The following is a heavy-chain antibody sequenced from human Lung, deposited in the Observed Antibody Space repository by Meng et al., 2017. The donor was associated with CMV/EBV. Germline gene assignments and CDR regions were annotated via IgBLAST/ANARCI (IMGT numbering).Heavy chain of an antibody. CDR2: INPSGGRT. V-gene: IGHV1-46*01. CDR1: GYIFTSYF. J-gene: IGHJ4*02. CDR3: ARGRGPSGSWYIDY. Sequence: ASXXVSXKADGYIFTSYFIHWVRQAPGQGLEWMGKINPSGGRTTYAQKFQGRLTMTRNSSTSTIYMEVSSLRSEDTAVYYCARGRGPSGSWYIDYGGQGTLVTVSS. D-gene: IGHD6-13*01.